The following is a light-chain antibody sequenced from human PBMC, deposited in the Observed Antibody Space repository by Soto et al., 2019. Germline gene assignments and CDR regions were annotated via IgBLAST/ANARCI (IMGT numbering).Light chain of an antibody. CDR3: QQRYNWPWT. CDR1: QSVSSN. V-gene: IGKV3-11*01. J-gene: IGKJ1*01. CDR2: GAS. Sequence: ENVLTQSPATLSLSPGERATLSCRASQSVSSNLAWYQQKPGQAPRLLIYGASTRATGIPARFSGSGSGTDFTLTISSLEPEDFAVYYCQQRYNWPWTFGQGTKVDIK.